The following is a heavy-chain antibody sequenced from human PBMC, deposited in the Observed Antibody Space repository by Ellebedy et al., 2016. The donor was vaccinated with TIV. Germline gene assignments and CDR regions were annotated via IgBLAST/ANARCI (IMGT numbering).Heavy chain of an antibody. CDR2: ISYDGSNK. CDR1: GFTFSSYA. J-gene: IGHJ6*02. Sequence: GGSLRLSXAASGFTFSSYAMHWVRQAPGKGLEWVAVISYDGSNKYYADSVKGRFTISRDNSKNTLYLQMNSLRAEDTAVYYCAREYYDFWSGFAYGMDVWGQGTTVTVSS. V-gene: IGHV3-30-3*01. CDR3: AREYYDFWSGFAYGMDV. D-gene: IGHD3-3*01.